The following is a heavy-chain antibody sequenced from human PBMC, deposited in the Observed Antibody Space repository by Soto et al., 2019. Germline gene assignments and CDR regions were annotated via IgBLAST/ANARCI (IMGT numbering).Heavy chain of an antibody. V-gene: IGHV1-69*12. CDR1: GGTFTNYA. CDR3: ARERSVGYCITATCPKPFYYSAMDV. J-gene: IGHJ6*02. Sequence: QVQLVQSGAEVKKPGSSLKVSCKASGGTFTNYAFSWVRQAPGQGPEWMGGIIPIFGTPDYVQKFQGRVIITADESTRTVSMELNSLRSDDTAVYYCARERSVGYCITATCPKPFYYSAMDVWGQGTTVTVSS. D-gene: IGHD2-15*01. CDR2: IIPIFGTP.